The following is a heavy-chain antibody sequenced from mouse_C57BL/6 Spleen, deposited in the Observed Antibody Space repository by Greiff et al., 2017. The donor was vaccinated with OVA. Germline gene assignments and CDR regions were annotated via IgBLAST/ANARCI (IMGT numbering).Heavy chain of an antibody. CDR2: IDPSDSET. V-gene: IGHV1-52*01. Sequence: QVQLQQSGAELVRPGSSVKLSCKASGYTFTSYWMHWVKQRPKQGLEWIGNIDPSDSETHYNQKFKDKATLTVDKSSSTAYMQLSSLTSEDSAVYYCAIRYYYGSSLDYWGQGTTLTVSS. D-gene: IGHD1-1*01. CDR1: GYTFTSYW. J-gene: IGHJ2*01. CDR3: AIRYYYGSSLDY.